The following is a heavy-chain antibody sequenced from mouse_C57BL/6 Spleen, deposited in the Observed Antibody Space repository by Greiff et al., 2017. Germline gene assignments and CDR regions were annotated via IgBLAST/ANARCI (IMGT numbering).Heavy chain of an antibody. CDR1: GYAFSSSW. Sequence: VQLVESGPELVKPGASVKISCKASGYAFSSSWMNWVKQRPGKGLEWIGRIYPGDGDTNYNGKFKGKATLTADKSSSTAYMQLSSLTSEDSAVYFCARERAFYYAMDYWGQGTSVTVSS. CDR3: ARERAFYYAMDY. J-gene: IGHJ4*01. V-gene: IGHV1-82*01. CDR2: IYPGDGDT. D-gene: IGHD3-3*01.